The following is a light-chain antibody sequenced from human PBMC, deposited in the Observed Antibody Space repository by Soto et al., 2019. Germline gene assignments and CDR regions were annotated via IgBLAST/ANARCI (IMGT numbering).Light chain of an antibody. J-gene: IGKJ5*01. CDR3: QQRSNGPLT. V-gene: IGKV3-11*01. Sequence: EIVFTQSPATLSLSPGERVTLSCRASQSVSSYFAWYQQKPGQAPRLLIYDASNRATGIPARFSGRGSGTDFTLTISSLEPEHFAVYYCQQRSNGPLTFGQGKRLEIK. CDR1: QSVSSY. CDR2: DAS.